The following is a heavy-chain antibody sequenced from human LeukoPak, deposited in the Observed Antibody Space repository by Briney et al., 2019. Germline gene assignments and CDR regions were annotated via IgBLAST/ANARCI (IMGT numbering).Heavy chain of an antibody. CDR3: ARVAGDYDFWSGYYRY. CDR1: GYTFTGYY. V-gene: IGHV1-2*06. Sequence: GASVKVSCKASGYTFTGYYMRWVRQAPGQGLEWMGRLNPNSGGTNYAQKFQGRVTMTRDTSISAAYMELSRLRSDDTAVYYCARVAGDYDFWSGYYRYWGQGTLVTVSS. CDR2: LNPNSGGT. D-gene: IGHD3-3*01. J-gene: IGHJ4*02.